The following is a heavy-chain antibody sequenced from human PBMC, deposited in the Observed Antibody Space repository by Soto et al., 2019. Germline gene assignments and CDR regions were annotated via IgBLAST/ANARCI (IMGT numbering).Heavy chain of an antibody. J-gene: IGHJ4*02. CDR1: GYSFAGYW. CDR2: TDPSASQT. V-gene: IGHV5-10-1*01. Sequence: PGEALKISRKGSGYSFAGYWITLVPQEPGKGLEGMGPTDPSASQTYYSPSLRDHVTIPVTKSTTTVFLKRGSLRASDNVMYYCARQIYDLDTCPNFQYCFDSWGQGTAVT. D-gene: IGHD2-8*01. CDR3: ARQIYDLDTCPNFQYCFDS.